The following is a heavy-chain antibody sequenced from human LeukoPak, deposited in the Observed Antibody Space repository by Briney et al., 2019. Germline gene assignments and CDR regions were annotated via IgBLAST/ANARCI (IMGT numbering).Heavy chain of an antibody. D-gene: IGHD1-26*01. CDR1: GFTFSTYG. CDR2: ISGSAATT. J-gene: IGHJ4*02. V-gene: IGHV3-23*01. CDR3: AKTVGAYPPFDY. Sequence: GGSLRLSCAASGFTFSTYGMTWVRQAPGKGLEWVSAISGSAATTFYADSVKGRFTISRDNSKNTLYLQMNSLRAEDTAVYYCAKTVGAYPPFDYWGQGTLVTVSS.